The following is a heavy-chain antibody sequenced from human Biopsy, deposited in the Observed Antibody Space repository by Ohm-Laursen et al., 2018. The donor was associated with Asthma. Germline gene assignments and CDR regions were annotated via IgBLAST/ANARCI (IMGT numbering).Heavy chain of an antibody. D-gene: IGHD1-26*01. V-gene: IGHV1-18*04. CDR2: INAVNGNT. CDR1: GYTFTSYG. CDR3: ARDGPVGAPSDY. J-gene: IGHJ4*02. Sequence: ASVKVSCKASGYTFTSYGISWVRQAPGQGLEWMGWINAVNGNTKYSQKFQGRVTITRDTSASTAYMELSSLRSEDTAVYYCARDGPVGAPSDYWGQGTLVTVSS.